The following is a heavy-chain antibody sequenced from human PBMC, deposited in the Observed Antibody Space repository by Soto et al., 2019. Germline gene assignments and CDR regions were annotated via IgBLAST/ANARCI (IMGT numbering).Heavy chain of an antibody. CDR2: ISGSGAGT. D-gene: IGHD5-12*01. CDR3: AKESGTGYVPLDS. J-gene: IGHJ4*02. CDR1: GFSFSNFA. Sequence: EVQLMESGGGLVQPGGSLRLSCAASGFSFSNFAMTWVRQAPGKGLEWVSGISGSGAGTYYADSVKGRFTISRDNSKNVLFLQVCILRAAHTAVYCCAKESGTGYVPLDSWGQGILLTVSS. V-gene: IGHV3-23*01.